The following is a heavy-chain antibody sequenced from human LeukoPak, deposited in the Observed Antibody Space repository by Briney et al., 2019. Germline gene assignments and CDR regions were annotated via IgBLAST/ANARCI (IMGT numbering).Heavy chain of an antibody. CDR3: ARALRTGGT. J-gene: IGHJ5*02. V-gene: IGHV4-39*01. Sequence: SETLSLTCTVPGVSISSSNSYWGWIRQPPGKGLEWIGSIYYSGNTYYNASLKSQVSISIDTSKNQFSLRLTSVTAADTAVNYCARALRTGGTWGQGTLVTVSS. D-gene: IGHD4-17*01. CDR2: IYYSGNT. CDR1: GVSISSSNSY.